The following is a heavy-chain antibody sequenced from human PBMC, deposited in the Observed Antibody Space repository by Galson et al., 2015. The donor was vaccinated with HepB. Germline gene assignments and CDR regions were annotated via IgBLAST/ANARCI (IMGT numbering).Heavy chain of an antibody. CDR3: ATTPYYGSGTYYNAWFGP. Sequence: SVKVSCKASGYTLTTYAMNWVRQAPGQGLEWMGWINTNTGNPTYAQGFTGRFVFSLDTSVSTAYLQISSLKAEDTAVYYCATTPYYGSGTYYNAWFGPWGQGTLVTVSS. CDR1: GYTLTTYA. D-gene: IGHD3-10*01. V-gene: IGHV7-4-1*02. J-gene: IGHJ5*02. CDR2: INTNTGNP.